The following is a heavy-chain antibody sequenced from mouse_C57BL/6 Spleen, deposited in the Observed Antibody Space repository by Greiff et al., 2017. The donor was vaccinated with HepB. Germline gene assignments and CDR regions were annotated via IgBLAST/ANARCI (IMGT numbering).Heavy chain of an antibody. V-gene: IGHV1-26*01. CDR3: ARPLITTVEGGYAMDY. D-gene: IGHD1-1*01. Sequence: EVQLQQSGPELVKPGASVKISCKASGYTFTDYYMNWVKQSHGKSLEWIGDINPNNGGTSYNQKFKGKATLTVDKSSSTAYMELRSLTSEDSAVYYCARPLITTVEGGYAMDYWGQGTSVTVSS. CDR1: GYTFTDYY. J-gene: IGHJ4*01. CDR2: INPNNGGT.